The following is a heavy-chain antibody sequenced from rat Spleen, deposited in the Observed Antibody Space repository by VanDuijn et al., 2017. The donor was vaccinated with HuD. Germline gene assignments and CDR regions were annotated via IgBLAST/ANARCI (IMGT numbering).Heavy chain of an antibody. D-gene: IGHD1-12*01. Sequence: EVQLVESGGGLVQPGRSLKLSCAASGFTFNNYGMAWVRQVPTKGLEWVAAISYDGITTYYRHSVRGRFTISSDNAKTTLYLRMDSLRSEDTGTYYCASQRTMIDWGQGVMVTVSS. CDR2: ISYDGITT. J-gene: IGHJ2*01. V-gene: IGHV5-29*01. CDR3: ASQRTMID. CDR1: GFTFNNYG.